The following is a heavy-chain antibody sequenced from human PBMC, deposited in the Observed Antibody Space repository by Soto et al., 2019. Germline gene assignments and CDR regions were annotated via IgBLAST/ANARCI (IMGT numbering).Heavy chain of an antibody. J-gene: IGHJ2*01. CDR2: ISYDGSNK. CDR3: AKDDGTDSNLNWYFDL. D-gene: IGHD6-13*01. V-gene: IGHV3-30*18. CDR1: GFTFSSYG. Sequence: PVGSLRLSCAASGFTFSSYGMHWVRQAPGKGLEWVAVISYDGSNKYYADSVKGRFTISRDNSKNTLYLQMNSLRAEDTAVYYCAKDDGTDSNLNWYFDLWGRGTLVTVSS.